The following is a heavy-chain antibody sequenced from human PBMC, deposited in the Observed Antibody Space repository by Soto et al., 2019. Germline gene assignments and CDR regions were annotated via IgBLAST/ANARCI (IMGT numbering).Heavy chain of an antibody. J-gene: IGHJ4*02. CDR1: GFTFSTYA. CDR2: ITSGGST. Sequence: VQLLESGGGLVQPGGSLRLSCAASGFTFSTYAMSWVRQAPGKGLEWVSAITSGGSTYYADSVKGRFTIPRDNSNHTLSVLMNSLRAEDTDVYYCAKGGGTVGRHFDYWGQGTLVTVSS. CDR3: AKGGGTVGRHFDY. V-gene: IGHV3-23*01. D-gene: IGHD1-1*01.